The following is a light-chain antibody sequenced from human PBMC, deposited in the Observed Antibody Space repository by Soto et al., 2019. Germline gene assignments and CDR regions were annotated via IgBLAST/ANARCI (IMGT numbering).Light chain of an antibody. J-gene: IGLJ1*01. Sequence: QSALTQPRSVSGSPGQSVTISCTGTSSDVGGYNYVSWYQQHPGKAPKLIILDVSKRPSGVPDRFSGSKSGNTASLTISGLQAEDEADYYCCSYAGSYTSYVFGTGTKVTVL. CDR3: CSYAGSYTSYV. V-gene: IGLV2-11*01. CDR2: DVS. CDR1: SSDVGGYNY.